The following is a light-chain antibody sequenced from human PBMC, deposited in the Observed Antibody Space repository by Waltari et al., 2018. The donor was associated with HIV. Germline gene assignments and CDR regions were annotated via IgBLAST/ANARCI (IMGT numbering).Light chain of an antibody. V-gene: IGLV2-14*03. CDR3: SSYTSTRKSYV. CDR1: TSDSGGYYH. CDR2: EVN. Sequence: QSALTQTASVSGSLGQSITISSTGTTSDSGGYYHVSRYQQHPGQAPKALIYEVNNRPAEVSNRCSGSRADNTASLNIAGLQTEDEADYYCSSYTSTRKSYVFGTGTNVIVI. J-gene: IGLJ1*01.